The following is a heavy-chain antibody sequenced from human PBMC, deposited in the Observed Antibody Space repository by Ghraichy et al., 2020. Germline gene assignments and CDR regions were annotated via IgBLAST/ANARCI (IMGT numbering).Heavy chain of an antibody. D-gene: IGHD3-3*01. CDR2: IYYSGST. Sequence: SETLSLTCTVSGGSISSYYWSWIRQPPGKGLEWIGYIYYSGSTNYNPSLKSRVTISVDTSKNPFSLKLSSVTAADTAVYYCARSSDFGVVIAHFDYWGQGTLVTVSS. CDR1: GGSISSYY. V-gene: IGHV4-59*01. CDR3: ARSSDFGVVIAHFDY. J-gene: IGHJ4*02.